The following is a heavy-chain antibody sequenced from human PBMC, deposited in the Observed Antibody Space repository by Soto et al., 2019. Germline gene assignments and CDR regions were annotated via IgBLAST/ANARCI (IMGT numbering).Heavy chain of an antibody. CDR3: ATVYGSDGTEDAFDI. V-gene: IGHV1-46*01. CDR2: INPSGGST. D-gene: IGHD2-15*01. Sequence: GASLKVSCKASGYTFTSYYMHWVRQAPGQGLEWMGIINPSGGSTSYAQKFQGRVTMTRDTSTSTAYMELSSLRSEDTAVYYCATVYGSDGTEDAFDIWGQGTMVTVSS. CDR1: GYTFTSYY. J-gene: IGHJ3*02.